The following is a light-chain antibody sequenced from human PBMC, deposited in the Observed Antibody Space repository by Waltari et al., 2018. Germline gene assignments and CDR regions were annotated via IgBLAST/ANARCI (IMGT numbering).Light chain of an antibody. CDR2: EDT. Sequence: SYELTQPPSVSVSPGQTARITCSGDALPKKYASWYQQKSGQAPVLVIYEDTKRPSGIPERFSGSSSGTMATLTISGAQVEDEADYYCYSTDSSGRGVFGTGTKVTVL. V-gene: IGLV3-10*01. CDR3: YSTDSSGRGV. J-gene: IGLJ1*01. CDR1: ALPKKY.